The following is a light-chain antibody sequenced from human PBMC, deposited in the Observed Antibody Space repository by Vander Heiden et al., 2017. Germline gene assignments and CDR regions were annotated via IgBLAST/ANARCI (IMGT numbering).Light chain of an antibody. CDR2: AAS. Sequence: DIQMTQSPSSLSASVGDRVTITCRASQSISSYLNWYQQKPGKAPKLLIYAASSLQSGVPSRFSGSGSGTDFTLTISRLQPEDFATYYCQQCYSNPSTFGQGTRLEMK. V-gene: IGKV1-39*01. CDR1: QSISSY. J-gene: IGKJ2*01. CDR3: QQCYSNPST.